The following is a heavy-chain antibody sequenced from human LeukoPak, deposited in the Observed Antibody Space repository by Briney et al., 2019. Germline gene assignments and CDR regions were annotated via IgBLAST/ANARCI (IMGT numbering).Heavy chain of an antibody. CDR3: ARARTWPYWFDP. CDR2: ISSSSSYI. D-gene: IGHD3/OR15-3a*01. V-gene: IGHV3-21*01. CDR1: GFTFSSYS. J-gene: IGHJ5*02. Sequence: GGSQRLSCAASGFTFSSYSMNWVRQAPGKGLEWVSSISSSSSYIYYADSVRGRFTISRDNAKNSLYQQMNSLRAEDTAVYYCARARTWPYWFDPWGQGTLVTVSS.